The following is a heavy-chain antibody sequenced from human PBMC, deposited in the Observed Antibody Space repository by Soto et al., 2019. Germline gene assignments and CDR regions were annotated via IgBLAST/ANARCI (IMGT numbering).Heavy chain of an antibody. CDR2: ISSNGENT. CDR1: RFPSGYHA. Sequence: QSHPNTASRFPSGYHAMNLIRQAPGKGLEWVSTISSNGENTHYADSVKGRFIISSDNSSNTVALQMNSLRVEDTAVYYCVSWVSARFDSWGQGTLVSVS. D-gene: IGHD2-8*01. V-gene: IGHV3-23*01. J-gene: IGHJ4*01. CDR3: VSWVSARFDS.